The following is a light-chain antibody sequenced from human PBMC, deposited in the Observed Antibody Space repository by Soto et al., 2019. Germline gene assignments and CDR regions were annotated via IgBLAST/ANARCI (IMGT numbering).Light chain of an antibody. Sequence: EIVLTQSPATLSLSPGERATLSCGASQSVSSLLAWYQQKPGQAPRLLIYAASNRATGIPARFSGSGSGTDFTLTINSLAPEDFAVYYCQQRSNWPWTFGQGTKVEI. J-gene: IGKJ1*01. CDR3: QQRSNWPWT. CDR1: QSVSSL. CDR2: AAS. V-gene: IGKV3-11*01.